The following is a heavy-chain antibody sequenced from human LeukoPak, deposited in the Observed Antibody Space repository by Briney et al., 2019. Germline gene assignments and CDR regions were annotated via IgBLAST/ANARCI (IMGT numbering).Heavy chain of an antibody. V-gene: IGHV1-2*04. Sequence: ASVKVSCKASGYTFTDYYIHWMRQAPGQGLEWMGWINPNSGDTNYAQKFQGWVTMTRATSISTAYVELSRLTSDDTAVYYCASDGSRSPLYYFDYWGQGTLVTVSS. CDR2: INPNSGDT. CDR1: GYTFTDYY. J-gene: IGHJ4*02. D-gene: IGHD1-26*01. CDR3: ASDGSRSPLYYFDY.